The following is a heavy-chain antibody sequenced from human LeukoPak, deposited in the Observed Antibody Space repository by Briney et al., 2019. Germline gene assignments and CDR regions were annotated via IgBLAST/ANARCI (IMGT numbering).Heavy chain of an antibody. D-gene: IGHD6-13*01. J-gene: IGHJ4*02. V-gene: IGHV1-69*05. Sequence: SVKVSCRASGGTFSSYAISWVRQAPGQGLEWMGRIIPIFGTANYAQKFQGRVTITTDESTSTAYLELSSLRSEDTAVYYCARSYSSSWYYFDYWGQGTLVTVSS. CDR3: ARSYSSSWYYFDY. CDR1: GGTFSSYA. CDR2: IIPIFGTA.